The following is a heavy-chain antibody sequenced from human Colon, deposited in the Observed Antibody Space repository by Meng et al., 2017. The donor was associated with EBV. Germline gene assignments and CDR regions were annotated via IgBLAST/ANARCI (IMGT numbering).Heavy chain of an antibody. J-gene: IGHJ4*02. CDR1: GYSLTSYG. V-gene: IGHV7-4-1*02. CDR2: INTNTGDP. D-gene: IGHD4-23*01. CDR3: ARDLRAVGKDLDY. Sequence: QVQLVQSGSDLKNPAALVMVSCTASGYSLTSYGINWVRQAPGQGLEWMGWINTNTGDPTYAQAFTGRFVFSFDPSLNTAYLQISNLKAEDTAVYYCARDLRAVGKDLDYWGQGTLVTVSS.